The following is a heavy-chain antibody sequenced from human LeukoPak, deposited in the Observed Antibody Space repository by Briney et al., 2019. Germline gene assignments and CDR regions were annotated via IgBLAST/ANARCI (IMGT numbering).Heavy chain of an antibody. CDR2: IYYSGST. CDR1: GGSISSGGYY. D-gene: IGHD2-8*01. CDR3: ARPNIVLMVGFDP. J-gene: IGHJ5*02. V-gene: IGHV4-31*03. Sequence: SETLSLTCTVSGGSISSGGYYWSWIRQHPGKGLEWIGYIYYSGSTYYNPSLKSRVTISVDTSKNQFSLKLSSVTAADTAVYYCARPNIVLMVGFDPWGQGTLVTVSS.